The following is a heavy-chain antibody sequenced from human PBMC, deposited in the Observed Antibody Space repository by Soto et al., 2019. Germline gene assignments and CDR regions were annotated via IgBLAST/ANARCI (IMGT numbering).Heavy chain of an antibody. J-gene: IGHJ6*02. CDR1: GDSVTSGSYY. D-gene: IGHD7-27*01. CDR3: AREWGLLPYYVTNV. Sequence: TLSLTCIVSGDSVTSGSYYWTWLRQPPGKGLEWIGYISYTGRTKYNPSLQSRVTISVDTSKNDFSLNLSSVTAADTAVYFCAREWGLLPYYVTNVWGHGTAVTVSS. CDR2: ISYTGRT. V-gene: IGHV4-61*03.